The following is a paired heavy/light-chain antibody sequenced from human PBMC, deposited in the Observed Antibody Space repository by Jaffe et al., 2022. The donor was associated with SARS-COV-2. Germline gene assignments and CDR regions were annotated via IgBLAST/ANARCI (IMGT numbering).Light chain of an antibody. CDR3: ATWDDGLYGHWV. V-gene: IGLV1-44*01. CDR2: GTN. CDR1: SSNIGRNT. Sequence: QSVLTQPPSASGTPGQRVTISCSGSSSNIGRNTVNWYQQLPGTAPKLLIYGTNQRPSGVPDRFSGSKSGTSASLAISGLQSEDEADYYCATWDDGLYGHWVFGGGTRLTVL. J-gene: IGLJ3*02.
Heavy chain of an antibody. D-gene: IGHD3-3*01. CDR3: ARDGGGSLF. V-gene: IGHV6-1*01. Sequence: QVHLQQSGPGLVKPSQTLSLTCAISGDSVSSNSASWNWIRQSPSRGLEWLGRTYYRSKWSTHYAVSVKSRINIKPDTSKNQFSLQLNSVTPEDTAVYYCARDGGGSLFWGQGTLVTVSS. CDR1: GDSVSSNSAS. CDR2: TYYRSKWST. J-gene: IGHJ4*02.